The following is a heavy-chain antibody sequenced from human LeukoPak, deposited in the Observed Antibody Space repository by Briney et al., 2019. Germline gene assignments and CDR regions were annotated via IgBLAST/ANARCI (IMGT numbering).Heavy chain of an antibody. V-gene: IGHV3-23*01. D-gene: IGHD1-26*01. Sequence: PGGSLRLSCAASGFTFSSYAMSWVRQAPGKGLEWVSAISGGGGSTYYADSVKGRFTISRDNSKNTLYLQMNSLRAEDTAVYSCARDLDRGESGSYYLGYFDYWGQGTLVTVSS. CDR2: ISGGGGST. CDR3: ARDLDRGESGSYYLGYFDY. CDR1: GFTFSSYA. J-gene: IGHJ4*02.